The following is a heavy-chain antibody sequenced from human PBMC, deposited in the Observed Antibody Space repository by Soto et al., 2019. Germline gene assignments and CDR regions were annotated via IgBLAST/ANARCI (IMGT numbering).Heavy chain of an antibody. D-gene: IGHD3-10*01. J-gene: IGHJ6*02. CDR1: GFTFSSYA. CDR3: AKGYGSVYYYGLDV. CDR2: ISDGGTVA. Sequence: GGSLRLSCAASGFTFSSYAMSWVRQAPGKGLEWVSGISDGGTVAYYPESMKGRFTISRDNSKNTVFLQMNSLSAEDTAVYYCAKGYGSVYYYGLDVWGPGSTVTVSS. V-gene: IGHV3-23*01.